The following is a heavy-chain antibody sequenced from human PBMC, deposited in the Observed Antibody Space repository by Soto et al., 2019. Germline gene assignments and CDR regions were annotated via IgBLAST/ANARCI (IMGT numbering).Heavy chain of an antibody. CDR1: GFHFSRHG. V-gene: IGHV3-33*01. CDR3: ARDQVWPGNGLDV. D-gene: IGHD3-16*01. CDR2: LWSDGSKE. Sequence: QVQLVESGGGVVQPGRSLRLSCAASGFHFSRHGVHWVRQAPGRGLEWVAVLWSDGSKEYYADSVKGRFTISRDNSNNTVSLQMNRLRSEDTNVYYCARDQVWPGNGLDVLGQGTTVTVSS. J-gene: IGHJ6*02.